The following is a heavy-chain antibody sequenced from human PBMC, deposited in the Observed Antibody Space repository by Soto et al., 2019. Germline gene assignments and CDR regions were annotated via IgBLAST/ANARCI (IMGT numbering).Heavy chain of an antibody. CDR2: ISSSSSYI. V-gene: IGHV3-21*01. D-gene: IGHD2-2*01. CDR1: GFTFSSYS. Sequence: GGSLRLSCAASGFTFSSYSMNWVRQAPGKGLEWVSSISSSSSYIYYADSVKGRFTISRGNAKNSLYLQMNSLRAEDTAVYYCARDPPYCSSTSCYGRYGMDVWGQGTTVTVSS. CDR3: ARDPPYCSSTSCYGRYGMDV. J-gene: IGHJ6*02.